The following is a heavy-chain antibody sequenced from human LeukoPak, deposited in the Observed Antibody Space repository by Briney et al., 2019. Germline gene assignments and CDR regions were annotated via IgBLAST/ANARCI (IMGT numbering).Heavy chain of an antibody. CDR2: TNPISGYT. J-gene: IGHJ3*02. CDR1: GYIFTDYD. Sequence: GASVKVSCKASGYIFTDYDINWVRQATGEGLEWMGWTNPISGYTGSAQKFQGRVTMTRDTSISTAYLELSSLRSDDTAVYYCARGNRLYSSSWSSLPFDIWGQGTMVTGSS. D-gene: IGHD6-13*01. CDR3: ARGNRLYSSSWSSLPFDI. V-gene: IGHV1-8*01.